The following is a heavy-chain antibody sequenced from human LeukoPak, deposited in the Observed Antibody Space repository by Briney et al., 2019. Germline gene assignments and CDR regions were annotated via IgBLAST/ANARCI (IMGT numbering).Heavy chain of an antibody. CDR2: IGGSGGST. J-gene: IGHJ4*02. Sequence: GGSLRLSCEVSGFTFNRYDMSWVRQAPGKGLEWVSVIGGSGGSTYYADSVKGRFTISRDNSKNTLYLQMNSLRAEDTAVYYCANPRVDCSGGSCYSSFGYWGQGTLVTVSS. CDR1: GFTFNRYD. V-gene: IGHV3-23*01. D-gene: IGHD2-15*01. CDR3: ANPRVDCSGGSCYSSFGY.